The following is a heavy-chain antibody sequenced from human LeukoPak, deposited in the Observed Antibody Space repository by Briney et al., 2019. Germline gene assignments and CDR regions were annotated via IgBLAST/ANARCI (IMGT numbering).Heavy chain of an antibody. V-gene: IGHV4-39*07. J-gene: IGHJ5*02. CDR1: GGSISSGVYY. Sequence: SETLSLTCTVSGGSISSGVYYWSWIRQHPGKGLEWIGEINHSGSTNYNPSLKSRVTISVDTSKNQFSLKLSSVTAADTAVYYCARVVVVVAAMGWFDPWGQGTLVTVSS. D-gene: IGHD2-15*01. CDR3: ARVVVVVAAMGWFDP. CDR2: INHSGST.